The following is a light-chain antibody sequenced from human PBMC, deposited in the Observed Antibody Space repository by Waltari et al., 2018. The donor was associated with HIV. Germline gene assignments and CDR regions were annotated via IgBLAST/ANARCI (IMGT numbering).Light chain of an antibody. CDR1: NIGSKS. CDR3: QLWDSSSDHPV. V-gene: IGLV3-21*04. CDR2: YDS. Sequence: SYVLTQPPSVSVAPGKTARITCGGNNIGSKSVQWYQQKPGQAPVLVIYYDSDRPSGIPERFSGSNSGSTATLTISRGEAGDEADYYCQLWDSSSDHPVFGGGTKLTVL. J-gene: IGLJ3*02.